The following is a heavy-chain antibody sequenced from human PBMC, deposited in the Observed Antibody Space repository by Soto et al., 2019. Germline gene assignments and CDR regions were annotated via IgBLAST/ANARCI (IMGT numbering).Heavy chain of an antibody. D-gene: IGHD2-2*01. Sequence: GGALRLSCAASGFTFISYAMSWGLQAPWKGLEWVSAISGSGGSTYYADSVKGRFTISRDNSKNTLYLQMNSLRAEDTAVYYCAKVLGSTNYYYYMDVWGKGTTVTVSS. J-gene: IGHJ6*03. CDR1: GFTFISYA. CDR3: AKVLGSTNYYYYMDV. V-gene: IGHV3-23*01. CDR2: ISGSGGST.